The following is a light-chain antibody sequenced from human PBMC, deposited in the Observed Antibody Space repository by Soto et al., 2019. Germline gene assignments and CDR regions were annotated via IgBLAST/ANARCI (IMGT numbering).Light chain of an antibody. CDR1: ESISRN. J-gene: IGKJ1*01. Sequence: EIVMTQSPATLSVSPGESAALSCRASESISRNFVWYQLKPGQPPRLIIYGASTRVTGIHAMFSGSGSGTEFTLIISSLKSEDSAGYYCKQYTNWTPVRTFGHGPKV. V-gene: IGKV3-15*01. CDR2: GAS. CDR3: KQYTNWTPVRT.